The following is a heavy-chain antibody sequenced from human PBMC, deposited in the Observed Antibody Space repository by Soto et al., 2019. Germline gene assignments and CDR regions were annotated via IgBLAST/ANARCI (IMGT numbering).Heavy chain of an antibody. J-gene: IGHJ4*02. D-gene: IGHD3-16*01. Sequence: EVQLVESGGGLVQPGGSLRLFCAASGFTFSNYWMHWVRQAPGKGPVWVSRINTDGSTTNYADSVKGRFTISRDNAKNTLYLQTKSLGAEDTAVYYCARDLGGYASHWGQGTLVTVSS. CDR2: INTDGSTT. V-gene: IGHV3-74*01. CDR1: GFTFSNYW. CDR3: ARDLGGYASH.